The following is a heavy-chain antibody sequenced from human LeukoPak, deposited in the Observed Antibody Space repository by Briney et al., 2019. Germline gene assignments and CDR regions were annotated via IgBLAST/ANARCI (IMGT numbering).Heavy chain of an antibody. J-gene: IGHJ4*02. CDR1: GFTFSSYA. CDR2: ISYDGSNK. Sequence: GGSLRLSCAASGFTFSSYAMHWVRQAPGKGLEWVAVISYDGSNKYYADSVKGRFTISRDNSKNTLYLQMNSLRAEDTGVYYCARVTSEGDFDYWGQGTLVTVSS. V-gene: IGHV3-30-3*01. CDR3: ARVTSEGDFDY.